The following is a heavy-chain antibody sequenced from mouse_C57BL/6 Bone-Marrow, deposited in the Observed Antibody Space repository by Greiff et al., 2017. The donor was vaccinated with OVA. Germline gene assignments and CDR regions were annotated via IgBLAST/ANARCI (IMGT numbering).Heavy chain of an antibody. J-gene: IGHJ2*01. CDR1: GFNIKDDY. CDR2: IDPENGDT. Sequence: VHVKQSGAELVRPGASVKLSCTASGFNIKDDYMHWVKERPEQGLEWIGWIDPENGDTEYASKFQGKATITADTSSKTVYLQLSSLTSEDTAVYYCTTHRDWGPGTTLTDSP. V-gene: IGHV14-4*01. CDR3: TTHRD.